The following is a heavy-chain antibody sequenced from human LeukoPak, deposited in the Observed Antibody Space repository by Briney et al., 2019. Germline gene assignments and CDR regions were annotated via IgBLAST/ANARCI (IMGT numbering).Heavy chain of an antibody. CDR3: ARAGGYDWGYYYYMDV. V-gene: IGHV3-13*01. D-gene: IGHD5-12*01. J-gene: IGHJ6*03. Sequence: GGSLRLSCAASGFTFSSYDMHWVRQATGKGLEWVSAIGTAGDTYYPGSVKGRFTISRENAKNSLYLQMNSLRAGDTAVYHCARAGGYDWGYYYYMDVWGKGTTVTVSS. CDR2: IGTAGDT. CDR1: GFTFSSYD.